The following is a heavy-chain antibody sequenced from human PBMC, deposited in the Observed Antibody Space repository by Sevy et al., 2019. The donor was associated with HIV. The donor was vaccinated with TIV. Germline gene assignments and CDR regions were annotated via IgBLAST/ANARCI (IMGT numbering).Heavy chain of an antibody. V-gene: IGHV3-30*04. CDR3: TRDRGVTPTAILYSINF. D-gene: IGHD3-10*01. J-gene: IGHJ4*02. CDR1: GFTFHSHA. Sequence: GGSLRLSCVDSGFTFHSHAMHWVRQAPGKGLERVAGTSYDGRDKFYVDSVNGRFLISRDNSRNTLYLHLHNLITEDTAIYYCTRDRGVTPTAILYSINFWRQGTLVTASS. CDR2: TSYDGRDK.